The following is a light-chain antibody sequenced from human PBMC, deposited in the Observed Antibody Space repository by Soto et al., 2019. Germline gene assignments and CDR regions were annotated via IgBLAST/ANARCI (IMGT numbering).Light chain of an antibody. V-gene: IGKV1-13*02. Sequence: AIQLIQSPPSLSASVGDRVTITCRASQGINTGIAWYQQKPGKSPKLLIYETSNLASGVSLRFSGTGYGTQFSLTIGGLQPEDFATYHCQQFSAYPLTFGGGTKADIK. CDR2: ETS. CDR1: QGINTG. J-gene: IGKJ4*01. CDR3: QQFSAYPLT.